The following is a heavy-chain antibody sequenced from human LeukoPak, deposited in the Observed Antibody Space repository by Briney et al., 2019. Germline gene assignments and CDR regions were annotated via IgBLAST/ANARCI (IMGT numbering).Heavy chain of an antibody. CDR2: IKQDGSEK. CDR1: GFTFSSYW. J-gene: IGHJ4*02. Sequence: GGSLRLSCAASGFTFSSYWMSWVRQAPGKGLEWVANIKQDGSEKYYVDSVKGRFTISRDNAKNSLYLQMNILRAEDTAVYYCARDLYRIVVVPHYFDYWGQGTLVTVSS. D-gene: IGHD3-22*01. V-gene: IGHV3-7*01. CDR3: ARDLYRIVVVPHYFDY.